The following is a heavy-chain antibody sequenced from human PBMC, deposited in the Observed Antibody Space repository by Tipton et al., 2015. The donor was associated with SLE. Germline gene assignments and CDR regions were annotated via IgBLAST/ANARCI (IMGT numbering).Heavy chain of an antibody. V-gene: IGHV4-38-2*02. CDR2: IYHSGST. Sequence: TLSLTCTVSGYSISSGYYWGWIRQPPGKGLEWIGSIYHSGSTYYNPSLKSRVTISVDTSKNQFSLKLSSVTAADTAVYYCARDTDGLVEWERPGYFDYWGQGTLVTVSS. J-gene: IGHJ4*02. D-gene: IGHD1-26*01. CDR1: GYSISSGYY. CDR3: ARDTDGLVEWERPGYFDY.